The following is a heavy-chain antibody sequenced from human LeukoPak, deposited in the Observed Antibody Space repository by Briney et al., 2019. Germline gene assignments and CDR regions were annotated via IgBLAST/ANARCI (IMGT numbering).Heavy chain of an antibody. CDR1: GFTLSSYA. CDR3: AKVVELLWFGELLQNFDY. D-gene: IGHD3-10*01. V-gene: IGHV3-23*01. Sequence: PGGSLRLSCAASGFTLSSYAMSWVRQAPGKGLEWVSAISGSGGSTYYADSVKGRFTISRDNSKNTLYLQMNSLRAEDTAVYYCAKVVELLWFGELLQNFDYWGQGALVTVSS. J-gene: IGHJ4*02. CDR2: ISGSGGST.